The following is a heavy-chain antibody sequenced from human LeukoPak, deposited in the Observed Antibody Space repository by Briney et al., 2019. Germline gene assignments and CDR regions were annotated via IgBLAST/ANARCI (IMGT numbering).Heavy chain of an antibody. CDR3: TTGTIPALYYYYYYGMDV. V-gene: IGHV3-15*01. Sequence: GGSLRLSCAASGFTFSNAWMSWVRQAPGKGLEWVGRIKSKTDGGTTDYAAPVKGRFTISRDDSKNTLYLQMNSLKTEDTAVYYCTTGTIPALYYYYYYGMDVWGQGTTVTVSS. J-gene: IGHJ6*02. CDR2: IKSKTDGGTT. CDR1: GFTFSNAW. D-gene: IGHD3-3*01.